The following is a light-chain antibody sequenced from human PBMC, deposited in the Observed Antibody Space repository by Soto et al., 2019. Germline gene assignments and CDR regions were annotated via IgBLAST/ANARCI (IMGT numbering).Light chain of an antibody. CDR3: KSYAGSNTYV. CDR2: EVS. V-gene: IGLV2-14*01. CDR1: SSDVGGYKY. J-gene: IGLJ1*01. Sequence: QSALTQPASVSGSPGQSITISCTGTSSDVGGYKYVSWYQQHPGKAPKLMIYEVSNRPSGVSNRFSGSKSGNTASLTISGLQAEDEADYFCKSYAGSNTYVLGSGTKVTVL.